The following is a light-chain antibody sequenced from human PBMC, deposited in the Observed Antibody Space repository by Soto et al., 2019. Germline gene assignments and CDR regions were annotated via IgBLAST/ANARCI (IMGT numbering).Light chain of an antibody. CDR2: GAS. CDR3: QQYGSSPLFT. CDR1: QSVSSSY. Sequence: EIVLTQSPGTLSLSPGERATLSCRASQSVSSSYFAWYQQKPGQAPRLLIYGASSRATGIPDRFSGSGSGTDFTLTISRLVPEDFAVYYCQQYGSSPLFTFGPGTKVDIK. J-gene: IGKJ3*01. V-gene: IGKV3-20*01.